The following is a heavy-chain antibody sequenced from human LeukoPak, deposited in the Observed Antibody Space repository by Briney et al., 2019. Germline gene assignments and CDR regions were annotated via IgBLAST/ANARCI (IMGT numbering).Heavy chain of an antibody. J-gene: IGHJ4*02. CDR3: ASQTLRGISYFGF. Sequence: GESLKISCRGSGYSFTSFWIGWVRQMPGKGLGWMGIIYPGDSDTRYSPSFQGQVTISADKSINTAYLKWSRLKASDTAMYYCASQTLRGISYFGFWGQGTLVTVSS. CDR2: IYPGDSDT. V-gene: IGHV5-51*01. CDR1: GYSFTSFW. D-gene: IGHD3-10*01.